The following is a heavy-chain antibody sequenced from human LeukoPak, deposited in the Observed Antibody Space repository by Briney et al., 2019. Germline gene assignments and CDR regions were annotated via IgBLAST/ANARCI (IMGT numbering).Heavy chain of an antibody. J-gene: IGHJ6*02. D-gene: IGHD4-17*01. V-gene: IGHV3-23*01. Sequence: GGSLRLSCAASGFTFSSYALSWVRQAPGKGLEWVSAISGSGDTTYYADSVKGRFTISRDNSKNTLYLQINSLRAEDTAIFYCAKGSRSTVTTNYYYGMDVWGQGTTVAVSS. CDR3: AKGSRSTVTTNYYYGMDV. CDR1: GFTFSSYA. CDR2: ISGSGDTT.